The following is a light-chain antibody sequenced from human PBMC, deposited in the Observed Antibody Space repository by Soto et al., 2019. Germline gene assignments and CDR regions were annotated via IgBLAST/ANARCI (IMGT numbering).Light chain of an antibody. CDR2: AAS. Sequence: DIQMTQSPSSLSASVGDRVTITCRASQSIRRYLNWYQQKPGKAPKLLIYAASSLQSGVPSRFSGSVSGTDFTLTISSLQPEDFATYYCQQSYSTEVTFGPGTKVDIK. J-gene: IGKJ3*01. CDR3: QQSYSTEVT. V-gene: IGKV1-39*01. CDR1: QSIRRY.